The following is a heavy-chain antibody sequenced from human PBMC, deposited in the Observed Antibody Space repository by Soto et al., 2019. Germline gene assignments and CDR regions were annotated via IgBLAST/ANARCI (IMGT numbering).Heavy chain of an antibody. CDR3: ASSDVDYDSSGYLDAFDS. CDR1: GFTFSSYS. D-gene: IGHD3-22*01. CDR2: ISSSSSTI. V-gene: IGHV3-48*01. Sequence: PGGSLRLSCAASGFTFSSYSMNWVRQAPGKGLEWVSYISSSSSTIYYADSVKGRFTISRDNAKNSLYLQMNSLRAEDTAVYYCASSDVDYDSSGYLDAFDSWGQGTMVTVSS. J-gene: IGHJ3*02.